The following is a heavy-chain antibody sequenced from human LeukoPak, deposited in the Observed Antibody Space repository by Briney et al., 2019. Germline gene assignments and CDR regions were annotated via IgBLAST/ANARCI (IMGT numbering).Heavy chain of an antibody. CDR1: GFTFDDYA. V-gene: IGHV3-9*01. D-gene: IGHD1-14*01. Sequence: PGRSLRLSCAASGFTFDDYAMHWVRQAPGKGLEWVSGISWNSGSIGYADSVKGRFTISRDNAKNSLYLQMNSLRAKDTALYYCAKDRRNDFDYWGQGILVTVSS. CDR3: AKDRRNDFDY. J-gene: IGHJ4*02. CDR2: ISWNSGSI.